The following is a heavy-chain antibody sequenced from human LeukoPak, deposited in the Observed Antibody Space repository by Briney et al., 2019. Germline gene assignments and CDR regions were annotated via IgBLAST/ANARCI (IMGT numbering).Heavy chain of an antibody. CDR2: ISSSSSYI. CDR1: GFTFSSYS. CDR3: ASSTDGYYDY. Sequence: GGSLRLSCAASGFTFSSYSMNWVRQAPGKGLEWVSSISSSSSYIYYAESVKGRFTISRDNAKNSLYLQMNSLRAEDTAVYYCASSTDGYYDYWGQGTLVTVSS. D-gene: IGHD5-24*01. J-gene: IGHJ4*02. V-gene: IGHV3-21*01.